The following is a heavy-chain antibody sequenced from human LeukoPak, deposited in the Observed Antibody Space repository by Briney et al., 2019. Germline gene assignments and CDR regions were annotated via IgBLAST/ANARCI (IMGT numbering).Heavy chain of an antibody. Sequence: GGSLRLSCAASGFTFSSYWMSWVRQAPGKGLEWVSGINWNGGSTGYADSVKGRFTISRDNAKNSLYLQMNSLRAEDTALYYCAKGRYYYDSSGYGYYFDYWGQGTLVTVSS. CDR1: GFTFSSYW. CDR3: AKGRYYYDSSGYGYYFDY. CDR2: INWNGGST. V-gene: IGHV3-20*04. D-gene: IGHD3-22*01. J-gene: IGHJ4*02.